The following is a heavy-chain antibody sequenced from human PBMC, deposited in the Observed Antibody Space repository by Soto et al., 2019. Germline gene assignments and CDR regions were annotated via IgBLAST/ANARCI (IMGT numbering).Heavy chain of an antibody. CDR1: GGSMSSYY. Sequence: SETLSLTCTVSGGSMSSYYWSWIRQPPGKGLEWIGYIYYSGSTIYNPSLKSRVTISVDTSKNQFSLKLSSVTAADTAVYYCARLPITGTTHFDYWGQGALVTVS. V-gene: IGHV4-59*01. D-gene: IGHD1-20*01. J-gene: IGHJ4*02. CDR2: IYYSGST. CDR3: ARLPITGTTHFDY.